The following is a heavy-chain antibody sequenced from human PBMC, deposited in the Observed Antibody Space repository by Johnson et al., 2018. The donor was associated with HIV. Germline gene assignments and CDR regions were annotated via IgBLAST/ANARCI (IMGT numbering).Heavy chain of an antibody. CDR1: GFTFSSYG. CDR3: ARDPAAAALLAFDI. CDR2: ISYDGSNK. V-gene: IGHV3-30*03. J-gene: IGHJ3*02. D-gene: IGHD6-13*01. Sequence: QVHLVESGGGVVQPGRSLRLSCAASGFTFSSYGMHWVRQAPGKGLEWVAVISYDGSNKYYADSVKGRFTISRDNAKNSLYLQMNSLRAEDTAVYYCARDPAAAALLAFDIWGQGTMVTVSS.